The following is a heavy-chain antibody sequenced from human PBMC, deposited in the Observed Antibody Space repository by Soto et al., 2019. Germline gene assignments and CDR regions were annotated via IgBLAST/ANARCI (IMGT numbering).Heavy chain of an antibody. V-gene: IGHV2-5*02. CDR1: GFSLSTSGVG. D-gene: IGHD3-16*01. J-gene: IGHJ4*02. CDR2: IYWDDDK. Sequence: QITLKESGPTLVKPTQTLTLTCTFSGFSLSTSGVGVGWIRQPPGKALEWLALIYWDDDKRYSPSLKSRLTITNDTSKNQVVLTMTNMDPVDTATYYCARSPLYIWGSYSDYWGQGTLVTVSS. CDR3: ARSPLYIWGSYSDY.